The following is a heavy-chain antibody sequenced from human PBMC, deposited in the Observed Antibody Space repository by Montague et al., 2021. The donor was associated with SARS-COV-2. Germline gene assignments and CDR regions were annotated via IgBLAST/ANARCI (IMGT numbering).Heavy chain of an antibody. CDR3: ARLLHVTILTSHMYHYAMDV. J-gene: IGHJ6*02. CDR2: IYHSGST. CDR1: GDSISNYS. D-gene: IGHD2-15*01. V-gene: IGHV4-59*08. Sequence: SETLSLTCAVSGDSISNYSWSWIRQSPGKGLEWIGYIYHSGSTNYNPSLTSRVTISVDTSKNQFSLKLTSVTAADTAVYYCARLLHVTILTSHMYHYAMDVWGQGTTVTVSS.